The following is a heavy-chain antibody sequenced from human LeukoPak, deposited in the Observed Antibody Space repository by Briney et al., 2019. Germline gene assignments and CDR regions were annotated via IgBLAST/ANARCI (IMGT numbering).Heavy chain of an antibody. D-gene: IGHD2-21*01. CDR3: ARSLWPEDY. Sequence: GGSLRLSCEASGFAFSSYWASWVRQAAGKRLEWVANINQDGNSQNYVDSVRGRFTISKDNAKNSVYLQMNSLRAEDTAVYYCARSLWPEDYWGQGILVTVSS. CDR2: INQDGNSQ. CDR1: GFAFSSYW. V-gene: IGHV3-7*01. J-gene: IGHJ4*02.